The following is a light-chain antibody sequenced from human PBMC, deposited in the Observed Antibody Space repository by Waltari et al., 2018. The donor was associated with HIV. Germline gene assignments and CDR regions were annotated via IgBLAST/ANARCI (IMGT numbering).Light chain of an antibody. CDR1: NHTVGGQG. V-gene: IGLV10-54*01. J-gene: IGLJ1*01. CDR3: SVWDSNLDAQV. CDR2: RKN. Sequence: QAGLTQPPSVSADLGQTATVTCSGDNHTVGGQGAALLQQNPGNPPKLLSYRKNRRHSGDSDRFSASRSQNTASLTITGLQPEDEADYYCSVWDSNLDAQVFGPGTRVSVL.